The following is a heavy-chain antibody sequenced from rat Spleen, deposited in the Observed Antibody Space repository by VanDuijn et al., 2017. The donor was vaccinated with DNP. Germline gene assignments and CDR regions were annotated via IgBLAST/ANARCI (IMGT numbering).Heavy chain of an antibody. V-gene: IGHV5S10*01. CDR3: ARGDGRDY. Sequence: EVQLVESGGGLVRPGRSLKLSCATSGFTFSDCNMAWVRQAPKKGLEWVATIIYDGSRTYYRNSVKGRFTISRDNAKSTLYLQMDSLRSEDTATYYCARGDGRDYWGQGVMVTVSS. D-gene: IGHD5-1*01. CDR2: IIYDGSRT. CDR1: GFTFSDCN. J-gene: IGHJ2*01.